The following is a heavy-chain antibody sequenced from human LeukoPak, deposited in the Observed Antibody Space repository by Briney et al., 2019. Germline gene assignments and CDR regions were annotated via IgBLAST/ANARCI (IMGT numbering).Heavy chain of an antibody. CDR3: AKDGEAVGATALGY. V-gene: IGHV3-30*02. Sequence: GGSLRLSCAASGFTFSSYGMHRVRQAPGKGLEWVAFIRYDGSNKYYADSVKGRFTISRDNSKNTLYLQMNSLRAEDTAVYYCAKDGEAVGATALGYWGQGTLVTVSS. D-gene: IGHD1-26*01. CDR1: GFTFSSYG. CDR2: IRYDGSNK. J-gene: IGHJ4*02.